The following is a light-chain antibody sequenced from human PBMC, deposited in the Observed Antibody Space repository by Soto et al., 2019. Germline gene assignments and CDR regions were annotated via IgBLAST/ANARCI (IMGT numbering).Light chain of an antibody. CDR3: QQYNTTPLT. V-gene: IGKV4-1*01. CDR1: QXVLNXLNNKNY. Sequence: DIVMTQSPDXLXVSLGEXATIXCKXSQXVLNXLNNKNYLAWYQQKPGQPPNLLIYWASTRESGVPDRFSGSGSGTDFTLTISSLQAEDVAVYYCQQYNTTPLTFGGGTKVEIK. CDR2: WAS. J-gene: IGKJ4*01.